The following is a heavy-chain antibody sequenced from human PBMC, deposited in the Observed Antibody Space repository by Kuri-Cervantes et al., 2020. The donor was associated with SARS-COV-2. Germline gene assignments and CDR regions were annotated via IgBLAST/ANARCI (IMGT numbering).Heavy chain of an antibody. CDR3: ARGVPVRGSMSVGAGTFDY. Sequence: LTHSCTVSGVSISSSSYYWSWIRQPALKGLEWIRRIYTSGSTKYNASIKSRVTMSVDTSKNQFSMKMRYVTAADTAVYYCARGVPVRGSMSVGAGTFDYWGQGTLVTVSS. V-gene: IGHV4-61*02. CDR1: GVSISSSSYY. J-gene: IGHJ4*02. CDR2: IYTSGST. D-gene: IGHD3-16*01.